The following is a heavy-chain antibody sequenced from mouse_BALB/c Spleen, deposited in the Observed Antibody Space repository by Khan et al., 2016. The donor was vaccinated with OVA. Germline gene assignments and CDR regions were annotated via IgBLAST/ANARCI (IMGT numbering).Heavy chain of an antibody. V-gene: IGHV5-12-2*01. D-gene: IGHD1-2*01. CDR2: ITNGGGNT. CDR3: ARIPTFITTALDY. J-gene: IGHJ4*01. Sequence: EVELVESGGGLVQPGGSQKLSCAASGFTFSSNTMSWVRQTPEKRLEWVAYITNGGGNTYYPDTVKGRFAISRDNAKNTLYLQMSSLKSEDTAMYYCARIPTFITTALDYWGQGTSVTVSS. CDR1: GFTFSSNT.